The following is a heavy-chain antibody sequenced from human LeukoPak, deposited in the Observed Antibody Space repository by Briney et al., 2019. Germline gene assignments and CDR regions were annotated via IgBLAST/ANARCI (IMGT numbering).Heavy chain of an antibody. CDR3: ARDQYSGHWFYAFDI. D-gene: IGHD6-19*01. J-gene: IGHJ3*02. Sequence: GGSLRLSCAASGFAFSSYSMNWVRQAPGKGLEWVSYISSSISTKYYADSVKGRFTISRDNAKNSLYLQMNSLRDEDTAVYYCARDQYSGHWFYAFDIWGQGTMVTVSS. CDR2: ISSSISTK. V-gene: IGHV3-48*02. CDR1: GFAFSSYS.